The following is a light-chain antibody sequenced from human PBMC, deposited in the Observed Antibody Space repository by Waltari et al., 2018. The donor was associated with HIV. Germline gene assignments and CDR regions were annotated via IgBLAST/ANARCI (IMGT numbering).Light chain of an antibody. J-gene: IGLJ1*01. CDR1: SSNIGSYKF. CDR2: EVS. V-gene: IGLV2-14*01. Sequence: QSALTQPASASGSPGHSIILSSTGTSSNIGSYKFVSWYHKFSGRAPKLIIYEVSHRPSGVSTRFSGSKSGNTASLTISGLQAEDEADYYCSSYTTRKTYVFGTGTKVTVL. CDR3: SSYTTRKTYV.